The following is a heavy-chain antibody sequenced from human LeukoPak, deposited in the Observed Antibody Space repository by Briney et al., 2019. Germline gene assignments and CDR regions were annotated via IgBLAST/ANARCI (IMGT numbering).Heavy chain of an antibody. J-gene: IGHJ4*02. CDR2: MYLSGTT. CDR1: GDSINSLDL. D-gene: IGHD3-22*01. CDR3: AGLVGRYSSGLYYYYFDY. V-gene: IGHV4-4*02. Sequence: SETLSLTCTVSGDSINSLDLWSWVRQPPGKGLEWIGEMYLSGTTHSNPSVKSRVTISIDKSKNQFFLNLSSVAAADTAVYYCAGLVGRYSSGLYYYYFDYWGQGTLVTVSS.